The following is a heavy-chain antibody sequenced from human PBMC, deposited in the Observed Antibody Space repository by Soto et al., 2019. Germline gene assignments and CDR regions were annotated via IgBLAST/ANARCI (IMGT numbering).Heavy chain of an antibody. CDR2: ISSSGSST. CDR1: GFTFGDYY. Sequence: GGSLRLSCAASGFTFGDYYMSWIRQAPGKGLEWVSYISSSGSSTYYVDSVRGRFTISRDNAKNTLYLQMNSLRAEDTAVYKCARDRTRANYYYGMDVWGQGTTVTVSS. J-gene: IGHJ6*02. CDR3: ARDRTRANYYYGMDV. V-gene: IGHV3-11*01.